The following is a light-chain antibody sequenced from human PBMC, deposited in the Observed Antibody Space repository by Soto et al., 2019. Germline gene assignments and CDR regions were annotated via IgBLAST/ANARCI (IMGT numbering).Light chain of an antibody. CDR3: HQYSSSPWT. V-gene: IGKV3-20*01. CDR2: DAS. J-gene: IGKJ1*01. CDR1: QRVSSSF. Sequence: EIVLTPSADTLSLSPVQRATLSSMASQRVSSSFLAWYQQRPGQAPRLLFYDASRRATGIPDKSSASGSGTDFSLTISNLEPEDFAVYYCHQYSSSPWTFGQGTKVDIK.